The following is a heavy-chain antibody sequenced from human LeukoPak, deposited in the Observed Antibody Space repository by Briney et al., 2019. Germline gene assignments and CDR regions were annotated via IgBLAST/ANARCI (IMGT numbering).Heavy chain of an antibody. Sequence: PSETLSLTCAVSGYSISSGYYWGWIRQPPGKGLEWIGSTYHSGSTYYNPSLKSRVTISVDTSKNQFSLKLSSVTAADTAVYYCARLKPVPAAIPYFGYWGQGTLVTVSS. D-gene: IGHD2-2*01. V-gene: IGHV4-38-2*01. J-gene: IGHJ4*02. CDR1: GYSISSGYY. CDR3: ARLKPVPAAIPYFGY. CDR2: TYHSGST.